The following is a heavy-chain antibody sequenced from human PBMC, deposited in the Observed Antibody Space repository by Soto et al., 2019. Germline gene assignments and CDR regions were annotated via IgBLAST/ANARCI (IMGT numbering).Heavy chain of an antibody. J-gene: IGHJ4*03. CDR3: XXXXXXXXXGYXYVSYFDY. Sequence: QVQLVQSGAEVKKPGASVKVSCKASGYTFTSYGISWVRQAPGQGLEWMGWISAYNGNTNYAQKLQGRVTMTTDTXTSXAYXXXXXLXXXXXXXXXXXXXXXXXXXGYXYVSYFDYXXXGXXVTVSS. CDR1: GYTFTSYG. D-gene: IGHD3-22*01. CDR2: ISAYNGNT. V-gene: IGHV1-18*01.